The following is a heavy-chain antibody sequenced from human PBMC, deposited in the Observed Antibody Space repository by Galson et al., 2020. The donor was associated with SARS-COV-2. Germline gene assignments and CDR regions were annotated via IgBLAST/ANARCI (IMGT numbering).Heavy chain of an antibody. J-gene: IGHJ4*02. V-gene: IGHV3-66*01. CDR2: IYSGRST. CDR1: GFTVSNNY. CDR3: VRGGSSPYFFDY. D-gene: IGHD2-2*01. Sequence: GGSLRLSCAASGFTVSNNYISWVRQAPGKGLEWVSIIYSGRSTYYADSVTGRFIISRDNSKNTLHLQMSSLRAEDTAVYYCVRGGSSPYFFDYWGQGILVTVSS.